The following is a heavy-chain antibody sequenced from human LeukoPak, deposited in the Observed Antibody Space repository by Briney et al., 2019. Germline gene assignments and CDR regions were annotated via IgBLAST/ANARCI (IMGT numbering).Heavy chain of an antibody. CDR2: IYYSGST. J-gene: IGHJ6*02. V-gene: IGHV4-59*08. Sequence: PSETLSLTCTVSGGSISSYYWSWIRQPPGKGLEWIGYIYYSGSTNYNPSLKSRVTISVDTSKNQFSLKLRSVTAADTAVYYCARFSRIVVVPAAIAGRLYYGMDVWGQGTTVTVSS. D-gene: IGHD2-2*01. CDR1: GGSISSYY. CDR3: ARFSRIVVVPAAIAGRLYYGMDV.